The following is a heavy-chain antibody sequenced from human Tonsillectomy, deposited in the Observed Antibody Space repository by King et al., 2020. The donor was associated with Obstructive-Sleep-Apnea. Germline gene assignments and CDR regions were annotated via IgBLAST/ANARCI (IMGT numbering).Heavy chain of an antibody. D-gene: IGHD2-21*02. J-gene: IGHJ4*02. CDR2: ISSSSSTI. Sequence: VQLVESGGGLVQPGGSLRLSCAASGFTFSSYSMNLVRQAPGKGLEWVSYISSSSSTIYYADSVKGRFTISRDNAKNSLYLQMNSLRAEDTAVYYCARGRGDHDYWGQGTLVTVSS. CDR3: ARGRGDHDY. V-gene: IGHV3-48*04. CDR1: GFTFSSYS.